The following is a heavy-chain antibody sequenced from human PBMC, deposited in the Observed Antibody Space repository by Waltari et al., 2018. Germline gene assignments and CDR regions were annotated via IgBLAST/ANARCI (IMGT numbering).Heavy chain of an antibody. CDR2: ILYDGSNT. CDR3: TRGSTTAARCMDS. J-gene: IGHJ4*02. V-gene: IGHV3-30*01. CDR1: GFTFSTYT. D-gene: IGHD6-6*01. Sequence: QVQLVESGGGVVQPGRSLRLSCAASGFTFSTYTMHWVRQAPGKGLEWVALILYDGSNTDYAESVKGRFTISRDNSKNTLYLQMNSLRPDDRAVYYCTRGSTTAARCMDSWGQGTLVTVSS.